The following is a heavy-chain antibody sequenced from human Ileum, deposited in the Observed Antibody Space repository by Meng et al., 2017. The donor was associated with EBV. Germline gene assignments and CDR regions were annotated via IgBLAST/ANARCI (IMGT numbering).Heavy chain of an antibody. V-gene: IGHV4-61*08. J-gene: IGHJ4*02. D-gene: IGHD6-19*01. CDR1: GGSAGRGGNY. CDR2: IYNSGST. CDR3: ARDGYSSGSD. Sequence: QGSGQGLGKLWGTRSPTGRVLGGSAGRGGNYWSGIRQPPGKGLEWIGYIYNSGSTNYNPSLKSRVTISVDTSKNQFSLKLSSVTAADTAVYYCARDGYSSGSDWGQGTLVTVSS.